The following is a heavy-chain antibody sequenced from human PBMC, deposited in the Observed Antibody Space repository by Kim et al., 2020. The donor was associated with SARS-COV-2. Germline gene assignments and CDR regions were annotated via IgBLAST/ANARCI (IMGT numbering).Heavy chain of an antibody. CDR3: VLANGSGSYYADY. CDR2: IIPIFGTA. CDR1: GGTFSSYA. V-gene: IGHV1-69*13. Sequence: SVKVSCKASGGTFSSYAISWVRQAPGQGLEWMGGIIPIFGTANYAQKFQGRVTITADESTSTAYMELSSLRSEDTAVYYCVLANGSGSYYADYWGQGTLVTGSS. D-gene: IGHD3-10*01. J-gene: IGHJ4*02.